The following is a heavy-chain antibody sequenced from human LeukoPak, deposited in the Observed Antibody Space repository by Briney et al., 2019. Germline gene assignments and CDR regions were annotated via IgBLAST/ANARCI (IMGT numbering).Heavy chain of an antibody. CDR2: IYYSGST. V-gene: IGHV4-31*03. CDR1: GGSISSGGYY. CDR3: ASGITGTPVDY. J-gene: IGHJ4*02. Sequence: PSETLSLTCTVSGGSISSGGYYWSWISQHPGKGLEWIGYIYYSGSTYYNPSLKSRVTISVDTSKNQFSLKLSSVTAADTAVYYCASGITGTPVDYWGQGTLVTVSS. D-gene: IGHD1-7*01.